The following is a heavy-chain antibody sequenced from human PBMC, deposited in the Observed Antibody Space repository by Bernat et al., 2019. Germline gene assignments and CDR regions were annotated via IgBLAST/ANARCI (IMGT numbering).Heavy chain of an antibody. D-gene: IGHD3-22*01. Sequence: EVQLLESGGGLVQPGGSLRLSCAASGFTFSSYAMSWVRQAPGKGLEWVSAISGSGGSKYYADSVKSRFTISRDNSKNTLYLQMNSLRAEDTAVYYCARPLYYYDSSGYYLDYWGQGTLVTVSS. CDR3: ARPLYYYDSSGYYLDY. CDR2: ISGSGGSK. V-gene: IGHV3-23*01. J-gene: IGHJ4*02. CDR1: GFTFSSYA.